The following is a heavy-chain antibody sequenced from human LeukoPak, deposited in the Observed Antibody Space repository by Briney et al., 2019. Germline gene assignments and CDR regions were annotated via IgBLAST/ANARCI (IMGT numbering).Heavy chain of an antibody. CDR1: GFTFDDYA. V-gene: IGHV3-9*01. Sequence: PGRSLRLSCAASGFTFDDYAMPWVRQAPGKGLEWVSGISWNSGSIGYADSVKGRFTISRDNAKNYLYLQMNSLRAEDTALYYCAKAVPHAYYYDSSGYYYSSYYYGMDVWGQGTTVTVSS. CDR2: ISWNSGSI. J-gene: IGHJ6*02. CDR3: AKAVPHAYYYDSSGYYYSSYYYGMDV. D-gene: IGHD3-22*01.